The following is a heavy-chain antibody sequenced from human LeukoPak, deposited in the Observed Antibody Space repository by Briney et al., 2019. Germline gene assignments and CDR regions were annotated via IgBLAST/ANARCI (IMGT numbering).Heavy chain of an antibody. Sequence: GGSLRLSCAASGFTVSSNYMSWVRQAPGKGLEWVSVIYSGGSTYYADSVKGRFTISRDNSKNTLYLQMNSLRAEDTAVYYCARGHYCSGGSCYFSYFDYWGQGTLVTVSS. V-gene: IGHV3-66*01. CDR2: IYSGGST. D-gene: IGHD2-15*01. CDR1: GFTVSSNY. CDR3: ARGHYCSGGSCYFSYFDY. J-gene: IGHJ4*02.